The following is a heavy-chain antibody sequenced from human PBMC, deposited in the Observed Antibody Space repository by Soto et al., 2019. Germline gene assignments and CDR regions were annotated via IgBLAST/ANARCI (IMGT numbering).Heavy chain of an antibody. V-gene: IGHV3-30-3*01. Sequence: QVQLVESGGGVVQPGRSLRLSCAASGFTFSSYAMHWVRQAPGKGLEWVAVISYDGSNKYYADSVKGRFTISRDNSKNTLYLQMNSLRAEDTAVYYCARDYYERDYGMDVWGQGTTVTVSS. D-gene: IGHD3-16*01. CDR3: ARDYYERDYGMDV. CDR1: GFTFSSYA. CDR2: ISYDGSNK. J-gene: IGHJ6*02.